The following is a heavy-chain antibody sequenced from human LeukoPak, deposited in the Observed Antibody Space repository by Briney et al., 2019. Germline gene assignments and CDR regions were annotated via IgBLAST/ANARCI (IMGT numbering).Heavy chain of an antibody. V-gene: IGHV5-51*01. Sequence: GESLRISCKCSGFDFTAYGIAWVRQMPGKGLEWMGNIYPGGSNGRYSPPFQGQVTMSADKSITTVYLQWSSLKASDTAMYYCAGHFHSAWFGFWGQGSLVTVSS. J-gene: IGHJ4*02. D-gene: IGHD5-18*01. CDR2: IYPGGSNG. CDR1: GFDFTAYG. CDR3: AGHFHSAWFGF.